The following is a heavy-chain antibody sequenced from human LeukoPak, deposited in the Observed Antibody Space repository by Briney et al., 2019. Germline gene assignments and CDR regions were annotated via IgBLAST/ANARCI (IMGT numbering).Heavy chain of an antibody. J-gene: IGHJ4*02. Sequence: SETLSLTCTVSGGSISSYYLSWIRQPAGKGLEWIGRIYTSGITNYNPSLKSRVTVSVDTSKNQFSLKLSSVTAADTAVYYCARRHVEYSSSSDPYYFDYWGQGTLVTVSS. CDR2: IYTSGIT. D-gene: IGHD6-6*01. CDR3: ARRHVEYSSSSDPYYFDY. CDR1: GGSISSYY. V-gene: IGHV4-4*07.